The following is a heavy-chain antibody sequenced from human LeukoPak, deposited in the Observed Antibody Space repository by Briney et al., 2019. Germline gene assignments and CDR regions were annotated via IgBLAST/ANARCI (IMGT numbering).Heavy chain of an antibody. CDR2: ISYDGSNK. CDR3: ARDQQLYYYGSGSYTFDY. CDR1: GFTFSSYA. J-gene: IGHJ4*02. D-gene: IGHD3-10*01. V-gene: IGHV3-30-3*01. Sequence: PGRSLRLSCAASGFTFSSYAMHWVRQAPGKGLEWVAVISYDGSNKYYADSVKGRFTISRDNSKNTLYLQMNSLRAEDTAVYYCARDQQLYYYGSGSYTFDYWGQGTLVTVSS.